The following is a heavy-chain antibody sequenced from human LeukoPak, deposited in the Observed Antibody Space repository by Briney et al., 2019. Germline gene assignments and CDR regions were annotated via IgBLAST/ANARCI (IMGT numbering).Heavy chain of an antibody. CDR1: GFTFTNYW. CDR2: IKQDGSEK. J-gene: IGHJ4*02. Sequence: GGSLRLSCAASGFTFTNYWMSWVRQAPGKGLEWVANIKQDGSEKYYVDSVKGRFTISRDNAKNSLYLQMNSLRAEDTAVYYCARKRAGLQRLPHYFDYWGQGTLVAVSS. V-gene: IGHV3-7*03. CDR3: ARKRAGLQRLPHYFDY. D-gene: IGHD6-25*01.